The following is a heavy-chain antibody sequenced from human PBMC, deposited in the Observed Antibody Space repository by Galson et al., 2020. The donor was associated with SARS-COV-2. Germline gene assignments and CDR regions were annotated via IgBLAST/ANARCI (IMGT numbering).Heavy chain of an antibody. CDR3: AGDSSGSYYYYYGMDV. CDR2: ISSSSSYI. D-gene: IGHD3-22*01. J-gene: IGHJ6*02. Sequence: GGSLRLSCEASGSTFSAYSMNWVRQAPGKGPEWVSSISSSSSYIYYADSVKGRFTISRDNAKNSLYLQMISLGAEDTAVYYCAGDSSGSYYYYYGMDVWGQGTTVTFSS. V-gene: IGHV3-21*01. CDR1: GSTFSAYS.